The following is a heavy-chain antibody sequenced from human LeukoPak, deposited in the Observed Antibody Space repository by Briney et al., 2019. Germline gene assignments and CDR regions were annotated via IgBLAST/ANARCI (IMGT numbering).Heavy chain of an antibody. CDR1: GYTFTSYD. J-gene: IGHJ6*04. D-gene: IGHD3-3*01. V-gene: IGHV1-8*01. CDR3: AGEKPYYDFWSGKMDV. CDR2: MNPNSGNT. Sequence: ASVKVSCKASGYTFTSYDINWVRQATGQGLEWMGWMNPNSGNTGYAQKFQGRVTITADESTSTAYMELSSLRSEDTAVYYCAGEKPYYDFWSGKMDVWGKGTTVTVSS.